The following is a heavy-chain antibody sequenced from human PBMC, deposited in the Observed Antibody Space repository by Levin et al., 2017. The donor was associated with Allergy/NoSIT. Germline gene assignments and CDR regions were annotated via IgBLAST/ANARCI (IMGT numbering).Heavy chain of an antibody. V-gene: IGHV3-23*01. CDR3: AKSGRPYTTTTGFYYFDV. D-gene: IGHD4-11*01. CDR1: GFTFSSYA. J-gene: IGHJ6*03. CDR2: IYDSGVGT. Sequence: GASVKVSCAASGFTFSSYALSWVRQAPGRGLEWVSAIYDSGVGTHYADSVKGRFTISRDNSKNMLYLQMNSLRADDTAIYYCAKSGRPYTTTTGFYYFDVWGKGTTVTVSS.